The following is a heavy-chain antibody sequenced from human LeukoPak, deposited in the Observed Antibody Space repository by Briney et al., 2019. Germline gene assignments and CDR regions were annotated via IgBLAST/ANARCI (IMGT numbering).Heavy chain of an antibody. CDR2: IGTRSNPI. CDR1: GFSFSDFY. V-gene: IGHV3-11*04. D-gene: IGHD4-23*01. J-gene: IGHJ4*02. CDR3: LRSAGGNL. Sequence: PGGSLRLSCAASGFSFSDFYMSWIRQAPGMGLEWISYIGTRSNPIYYADSVKGRFTIYRDDAKNSLYLQMNSLRVEDTAIYYCLRSAGGNLWGQGTRVTVSP.